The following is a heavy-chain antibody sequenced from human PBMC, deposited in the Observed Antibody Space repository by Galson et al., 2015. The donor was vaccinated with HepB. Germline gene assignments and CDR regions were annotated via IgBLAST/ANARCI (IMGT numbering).Heavy chain of an antibody. CDR2: MWYDGSNK. V-gene: IGHV3-33*01. Sequence: SLRLSCATSGFTFSTYGMHWVRQAPGKGLEWVAVMWYDGSNKYYADSVKGRFTISRDNSKNTLYLQMNSLRAEDTAVYFRARDVRIVPPNTLSTLDIWGQGTMVTVSS. CDR1: GFTFSTYG. J-gene: IGHJ3*02. CDR3: ARDVRIVPPNTLSTLDI. D-gene: IGHD2/OR15-2a*01.